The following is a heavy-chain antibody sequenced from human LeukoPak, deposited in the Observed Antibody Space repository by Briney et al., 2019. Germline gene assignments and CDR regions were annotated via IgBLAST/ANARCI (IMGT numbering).Heavy chain of an antibody. Sequence: SGPTLVNPTQTLTLTCTFSGFSLRTSGVGVGWIRQPPGKALEWLALIYWDDDKRYSPSLKSRLTITKDTSKNQVVLSMTDMDPVDTATYYCAHKWVGSSWYWVYFDYWGPGTLVTVSS. CDR1: GFSLRTSGVG. D-gene: IGHD6-13*01. V-gene: IGHV2-5*02. J-gene: IGHJ4*02. CDR2: IYWDDDK. CDR3: AHKWVGSSWYWVYFDY.